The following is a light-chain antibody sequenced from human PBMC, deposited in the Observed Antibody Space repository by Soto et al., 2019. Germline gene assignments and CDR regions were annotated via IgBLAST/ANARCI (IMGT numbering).Light chain of an antibody. V-gene: IGLV2-8*01. CDR1: SSDVGGYNY. CDR2: EVS. CDR3: NSYGGSNNVV. J-gene: IGLJ2*01. Sequence: QSALTQPPSASGSPGQSVTISCTGTSSDVGGYNYVSWYQQHPGKAPKLMIYEVSRRPSGVPDRFSGSKSGNTASLTVSGLQAEDEADYCCNSYGGSNNVVFGGGTKLTVL.